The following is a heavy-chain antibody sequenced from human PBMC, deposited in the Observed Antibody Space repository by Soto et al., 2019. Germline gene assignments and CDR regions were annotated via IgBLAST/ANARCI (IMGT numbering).Heavy chain of an antibody. CDR3: ARPGQFGRVEVSIAEVPHYFDH. CDR2: ISHDERKQ. Sequence: QVQLVESGGGVVQPGTPLRLACAASGFAFSNFAMHWVRQAPGKGLEWVAVISHDERKQYAADSVKGRITVSRDNSKNMLYLQLNSLRPEDTAVYYCARPGQFGRVEVSIAEVPHYFDHWGQGTLVTVSS. D-gene: IGHD2-21*01. V-gene: IGHV3-30*04. J-gene: IGHJ4*02. CDR1: GFAFSNFA.